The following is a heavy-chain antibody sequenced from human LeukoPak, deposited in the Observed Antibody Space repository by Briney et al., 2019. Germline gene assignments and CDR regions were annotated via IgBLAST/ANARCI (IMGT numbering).Heavy chain of an antibody. V-gene: IGHV3-48*01. CDR2: ISSSSRTI. CDR3: ARLRHYAMDV. Sequence: GGSLRLSCAASGFTFSTYDMNWVRQAPGKGLEWVSYISSSSRTISYADSVKGRFTISRDNAKNSLYLQMNSLRAEDTAVYYCARLRHYAMDVWGQGTTVTASS. J-gene: IGHJ6*02. CDR1: GFTFSTYD.